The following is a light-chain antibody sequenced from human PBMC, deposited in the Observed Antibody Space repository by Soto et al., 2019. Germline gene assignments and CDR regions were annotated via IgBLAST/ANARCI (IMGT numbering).Light chain of an antibody. V-gene: IGKV3D-15*01. CDR1: QSVSSY. Sequence: EIVMTQSPATLSVSPVETATLSFRASQSVSSYLAWYQQKPGQAPRLLIYDASNRAAGIPARFSGSGPGTEFTLSISSLQSEDFAVYYCQQYNTWPRTFGQGTKVDIK. J-gene: IGKJ1*01. CDR3: QQYNTWPRT. CDR2: DAS.